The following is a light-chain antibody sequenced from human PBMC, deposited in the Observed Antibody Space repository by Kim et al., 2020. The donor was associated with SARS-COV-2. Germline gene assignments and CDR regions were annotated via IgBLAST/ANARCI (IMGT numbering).Light chain of an antibody. CDR3: QQYDNLPPGT. Sequence: SVGDRVTITFLASQGIINYLKWYQQKPGKAPKLLFYEASNFVTGVPSRFSGSVSGTDFTFTISSLQPEDIATFYCQQYDNLPPGTFGPGTKVDIK. J-gene: IGKJ3*01. CDR1: QGIINY. V-gene: IGKV1-33*01. CDR2: EAS.